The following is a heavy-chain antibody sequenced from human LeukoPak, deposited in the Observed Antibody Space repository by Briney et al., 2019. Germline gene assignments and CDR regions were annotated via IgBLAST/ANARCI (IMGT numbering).Heavy chain of an antibody. V-gene: IGHV1-69*05. Sequence: SVKVSCKASGGTFSSYAISWVRQAPGQGLEWMGGIIPIFGTANYAQKFQGRVTITTDESTSTAYMELSSLRSEDTAVHYCARHVVVTAIRSHEGYFQHWGQGTLVTVSS. CDR1: GGTFSSYA. D-gene: IGHD2-21*02. CDR3: ARHVVVTAIRSHEGYFQH. CDR2: IIPIFGTA. J-gene: IGHJ1*01.